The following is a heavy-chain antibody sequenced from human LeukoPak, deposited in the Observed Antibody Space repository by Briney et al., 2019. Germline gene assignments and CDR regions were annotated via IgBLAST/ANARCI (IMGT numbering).Heavy chain of an antibody. Sequence: GASVKVSCNSSGYTFTDYYMHWVRQAPGQGLEWMGWISAYNGNTNYAQKLQGRVTMTTDTSTSTAYMELRSLRSDDTAVYYCARWGSSGYSYGGIDYWGQGTLVTVSS. CDR2: ISAYNGNT. V-gene: IGHV1-18*04. CDR1: GYTFTDYY. D-gene: IGHD5-18*01. CDR3: ARWGSSGYSYGGIDY. J-gene: IGHJ4*02.